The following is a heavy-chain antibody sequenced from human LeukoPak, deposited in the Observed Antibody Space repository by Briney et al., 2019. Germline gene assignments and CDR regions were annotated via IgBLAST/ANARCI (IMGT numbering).Heavy chain of an antibody. D-gene: IGHD1-26*01. J-gene: IGHJ3*02. CDR3: AREGSRSDDAFDI. CDR2: INWNGGTT. V-gene: IGHV3-20*04. Sequence: GGSLRLSCAASEFIFDNYDMNWVRQVAGKGLEWVAGINWNGGTTRYGDSVKGRFTASRDSAKNSLYLQMNSLRAEDTALYYCAREGSRSDDAFDIWGQGTMVIVSS. CDR1: EFIFDNYD.